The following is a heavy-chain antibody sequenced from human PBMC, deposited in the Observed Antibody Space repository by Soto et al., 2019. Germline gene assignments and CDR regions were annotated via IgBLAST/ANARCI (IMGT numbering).Heavy chain of an antibody. CDR2: IYATGST. CDR1: GSSLACYY. CDR3: VRDGTKNLRDWFDP. Sequence: SETLSLSWSVSGSSLACYYLSWIRQPPGKGLEWIGRIYATGSTDYNPSLKSRLTMSVDMSKKQFSLTLRSVTAADTAMYYCVRDGTKNLRDWFDPWGQGILVNVS. D-gene: IGHD1-1*01. J-gene: IGHJ5*02. V-gene: IGHV4-4*07.